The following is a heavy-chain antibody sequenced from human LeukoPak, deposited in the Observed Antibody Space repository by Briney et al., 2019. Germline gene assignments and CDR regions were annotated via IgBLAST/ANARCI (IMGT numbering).Heavy chain of an antibody. V-gene: IGHV1-24*01. CDR3: ATASVWFGQGNWFDP. Sequence: ASVKVSCKVSGYTLTELSMHWVRQAPGKGLEWMGGFDPEVGETIYAQKFQGRVTMTEDTSTDTAYMELSSLRSEDTAVYYCATASVWFGQGNWFDPWGQGTLVTVSS. D-gene: IGHD3-10*01. CDR2: FDPEVGET. CDR1: GYTLTELS. J-gene: IGHJ5*02.